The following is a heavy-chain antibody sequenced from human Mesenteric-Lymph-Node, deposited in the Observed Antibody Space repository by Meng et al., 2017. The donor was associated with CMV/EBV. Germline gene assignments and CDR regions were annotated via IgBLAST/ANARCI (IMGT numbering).Heavy chain of an antibody. CDR3: ARAPLKKLELRTFQH. V-gene: IGHV3-30-3*01. Sequence: GESLKISCAASGFTFSSYAMHWVRQAPGKGLEWVAVISYDGSNKYYADSVKGRFTISRDNSKNTLYLQMNSLRAEDTAVYYCARAPLKKLELRTFQHWGQGTLVTVSS. J-gene: IGHJ1*01. D-gene: IGHD1-7*01. CDR1: GFTFSSYA. CDR2: ISYDGSNK.